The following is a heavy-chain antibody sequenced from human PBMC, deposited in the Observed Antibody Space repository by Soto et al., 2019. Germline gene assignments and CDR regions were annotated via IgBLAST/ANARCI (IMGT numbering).Heavy chain of an antibody. V-gene: IGHV3-30-3*01. J-gene: IGHJ6*02. CDR1: GFTFSSYA. CDR3: ARVGPWRPRHYYYYGMDV. CDR2: ISYDGSNK. Sequence: QVQLVESGGGVVQPGRSLRLSCAASGFTFSSYAMHWVRQAPGKGLEWVAVISYDGSNKYYADSVKGRFTISRDNSKNTLYLQMNSLRAEDTAVYYCARVGPWRPRHYYYYGMDVWGQGTTVTVSS. D-gene: IGHD6-25*01.